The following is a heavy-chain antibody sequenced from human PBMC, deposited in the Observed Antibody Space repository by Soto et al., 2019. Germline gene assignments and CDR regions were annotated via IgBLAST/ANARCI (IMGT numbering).Heavy chain of an antibody. D-gene: IGHD3-10*01. V-gene: IGHV3-48*03. J-gene: IGHJ6*02. Sequence: RLSCAASGFTFSSYEMNWVRQAPGKGLEWVSYISSSGSTIFYADSVKGRFTISRDNAKNSLYLQMNSLRAEDTAVYYCARDDGLGLAPYYGMDVWGQGTTVTVSS. CDR1: GFTFSSYE. CDR2: ISSSGSTI. CDR3: ARDDGLGLAPYYGMDV.